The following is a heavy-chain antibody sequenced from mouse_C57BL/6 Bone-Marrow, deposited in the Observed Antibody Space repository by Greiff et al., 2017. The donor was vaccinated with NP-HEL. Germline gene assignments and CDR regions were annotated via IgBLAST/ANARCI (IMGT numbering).Heavy chain of an antibody. CDR2: LYPGSGST. V-gene: IGHV1-55*01. CDR3: ARCDYVAMDY. CDR1: GYTFTSYW. J-gene: IGHJ4*01. Sequence: VQLQQPGAELVQPGASVKMSCKASGYTFTSYWITWVKQRPGQGLEWIGALYPGSGSTNYNEKFKSKATLTVDTSSSTAYMQLSSLTSEDSAVYYCARCDYVAMDYWGQGTSVTVSS.